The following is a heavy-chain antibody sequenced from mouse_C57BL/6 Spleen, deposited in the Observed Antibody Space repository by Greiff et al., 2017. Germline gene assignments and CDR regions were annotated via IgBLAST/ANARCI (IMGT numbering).Heavy chain of an antibody. V-gene: IGHV14-4*01. CDR3: TMDCGSSYRFAY. CDR2: IDPANGDT. Sequence: VQLKQPGAELVRPGASVKLSCTASGSNFKDDYMHWVKQRPEQGLEWIGWIDPANGDTEYASKFQGKATITADTSSNTAYLQLSSLTSEDTAVYYCTMDCGSSYRFAYWGQGTLVTVSA. D-gene: IGHD1-1*01. CDR1: GSNFKDDY. J-gene: IGHJ3*01.